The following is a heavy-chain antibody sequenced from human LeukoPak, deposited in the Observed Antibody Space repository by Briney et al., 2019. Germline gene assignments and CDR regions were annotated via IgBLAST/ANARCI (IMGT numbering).Heavy chain of an antibody. D-gene: IGHD2-2*01. CDR1: GGTFSSYA. V-gene: IGHV1-69*04. Sequence: ASVTVSCKASGGTFSSYAISWVRQAPGQGLEWMGRIIPILGIANYAQKFQGRVTITADKSTSTAYMELSSLRSEDTAVYYCARDSGWEVPAAMMGGYYYYGMDVWGQGTTVTVSS. J-gene: IGHJ6*02. CDR3: ARDSGWEVPAAMMGGYYYYGMDV. CDR2: IIPILGIA.